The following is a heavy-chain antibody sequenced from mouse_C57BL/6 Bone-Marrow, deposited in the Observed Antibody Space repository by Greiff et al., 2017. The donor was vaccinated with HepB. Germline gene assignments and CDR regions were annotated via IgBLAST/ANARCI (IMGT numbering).Heavy chain of an antibody. CDR2: IDPENGDT. J-gene: IGHJ2*01. Sequence: EVQLKQSGAELVRPGASVKLSCTASGFNIKDDYMHWVKQRPEQGLEWIGWIDPENGDTEYASKFQGKATITADTSSNTAYLQLSSLTSEDTAVYYCTYPLSYYYGSKGYWGQGTTLTVSS. CDR3: TYPLSYYYGSKGY. CDR1: GFNIKDDY. D-gene: IGHD1-1*01. V-gene: IGHV14-4*01.